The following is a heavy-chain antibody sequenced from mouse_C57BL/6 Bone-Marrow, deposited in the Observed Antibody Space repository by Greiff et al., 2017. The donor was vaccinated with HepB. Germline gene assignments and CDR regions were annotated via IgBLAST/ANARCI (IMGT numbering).Heavy chain of an antibody. CDR2: IDPANGNT. CDR3: ARRDYYDYDFFAY. J-gene: IGHJ3*01. V-gene: IGHV14-3*01. D-gene: IGHD2-4*01. Sequence: VTLKESVAELVRPGASVKLSCTASGFNIKNTYMHWVKQRPEQGLEWIGRIDPANGNTKYAPKFQGKATITADTSSNTAYLQLSSLTSEDTAIYYCARRDYYDYDFFAYWGQGTLVTVSA. CDR1: GFNIKNTY.